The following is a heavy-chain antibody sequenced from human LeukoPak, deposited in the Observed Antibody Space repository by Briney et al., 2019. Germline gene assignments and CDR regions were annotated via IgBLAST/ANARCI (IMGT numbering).Heavy chain of an antibody. D-gene: IGHD3-10*01. J-gene: IGHJ5*02. CDR3: AKDPVHSGSYAADWFDP. CDR1: GFTFSSYS. Sequence: GGSLRLSCAASGFTFSSYSMNWVRQAPGKGLEWVSYISSSSSTIYYADSVKGRFTISRDNAKNSLYLQMNSLRAEDTAVYYCAKDPVHSGSYAADWFDPWGQGTLVTVSS. CDR2: ISSSSSTI. V-gene: IGHV3-48*01.